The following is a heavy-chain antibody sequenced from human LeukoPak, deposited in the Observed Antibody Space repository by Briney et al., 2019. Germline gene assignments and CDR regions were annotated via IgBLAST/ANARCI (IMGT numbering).Heavy chain of an antibody. D-gene: IGHD2-2*01. J-gene: IGHJ4*02. CDR1: GFTFGDYA. V-gene: IGHV3-49*03. CDR3: TSAGGDIVVVPAAIPSVH. CDR2: IRGKAHGGTT. Sequence: GGTLRLFCIACGFTFGDYAMRWFSQARGKGLEGVGMIRGKAHGGTTEYAASGKGKFTISRDDSKSIAYLRMNSLKTEDTAVYFCTSAGGDIVVVPAAIPSVHWGQGTLVTVSS.